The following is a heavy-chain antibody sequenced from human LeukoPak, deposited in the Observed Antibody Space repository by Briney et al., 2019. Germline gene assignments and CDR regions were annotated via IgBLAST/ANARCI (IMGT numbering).Heavy chain of an antibody. CDR3: AKMPVSYSSGWTNFDY. D-gene: IGHD6-19*01. V-gene: IGHV3-23*01. CDR1: GFTFSNYA. Sequence: GGSLRLSCAASGFTFSNYAMSGVRQAPGKGVEGVSGICGSGSSTYYADSVKGRFTISRDNSKNTLYLQMNSLRAADTAVYFCAKMPVSYSSGWTNFDYWGQGTLVTVSS. J-gene: IGHJ4*02. CDR2: ICGSGSST.